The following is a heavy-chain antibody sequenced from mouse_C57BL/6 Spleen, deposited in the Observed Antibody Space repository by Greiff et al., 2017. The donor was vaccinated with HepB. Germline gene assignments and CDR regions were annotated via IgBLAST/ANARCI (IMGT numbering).Heavy chain of an antibody. V-gene: IGHV5-17*01. Sequence: DVQLVESGGGLVKPGGSLKLSCAASGFTFSDYGMHWVRQAPEKGLEWVAYISSGSSTIYYADTVKSRFTIPRDNAKNTLFLQMTSLRSEDTAMYYCARGPDNFDYWGQGTTLTVSS. J-gene: IGHJ2*01. CDR3: ARGPDNFDY. CDR2: ISSGSSTI. CDR1: GFTFSDYG. D-gene: IGHD3-3*01.